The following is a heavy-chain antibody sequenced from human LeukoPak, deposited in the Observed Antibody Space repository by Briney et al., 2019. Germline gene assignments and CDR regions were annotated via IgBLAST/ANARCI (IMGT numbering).Heavy chain of an antibody. Sequence: SETLSLTCAVYGGSFSGYYWSWIRQPPGKGLEWIGEINHSGSTNYNPSLESRVTISVDTSKNQFSLKLSSVTAADTAVYYCASAIAAAGTFQHWGQGTLVTVSS. V-gene: IGHV4-34*01. CDR1: GGSFSGYY. CDR3: ASAIAAAGTFQH. CDR2: INHSGST. J-gene: IGHJ1*01. D-gene: IGHD6-13*01.